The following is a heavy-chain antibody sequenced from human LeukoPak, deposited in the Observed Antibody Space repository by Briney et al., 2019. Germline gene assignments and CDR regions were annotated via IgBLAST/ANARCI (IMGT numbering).Heavy chain of an antibody. CDR2: IIPIFGTA. D-gene: IGHD6-13*01. V-gene: IGHV1-69*13. Sequence: SVKVSCKASGGTFSSYAISWVRQAPGQGLEWMGGIIPIFGTANYAQKFQGRVTITADESTSTAYMELRSLRSEDTAAYYCARVMAAAGNALDYWGQGTLVTVSS. J-gene: IGHJ4*02. CDR3: ARVMAAAGNALDY. CDR1: GGTFSSYA.